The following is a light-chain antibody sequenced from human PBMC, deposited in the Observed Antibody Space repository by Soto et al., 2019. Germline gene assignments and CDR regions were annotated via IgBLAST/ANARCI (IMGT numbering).Light chain of an antibody. Sequence: SYELTQPPSVSVAPGKTDRISCGGNNIGRKSVHWYQQKPGQAPVLVIYYDTDRPSGIPERFSGSNSGNTATLTISRVEAGDEADYYCQVRDSSSDHPYVFGTGTKVTVL. CDR2: YDT. V-gene: IGLV3-21*04. J-gene: IGLJ1*01. CDR3: QVRDSSSDHPYV. CDR1: NIGRKS.